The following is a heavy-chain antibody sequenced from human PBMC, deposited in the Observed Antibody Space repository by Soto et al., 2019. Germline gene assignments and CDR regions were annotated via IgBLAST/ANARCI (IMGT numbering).Heavy chain of an antibody. CDR1: GYTFTSYA. J-gene: IGHJ4*02. CDR2: INAGNGNT. D-gene: IGHD7-27*01. Sequence: ASVKVSCKASGYTFTSYAMHWVRQAPGQRLEWMGWINAGNGNTKYSQKFQGRVTITRDTSASTAYMELSSLRSEDTAVYYCARSGGWGSPLTDFDYWGQGTLVTVSS. CDR3: ARSGGWGSPLTDFDY. V-gene: IGHV1-3*01.